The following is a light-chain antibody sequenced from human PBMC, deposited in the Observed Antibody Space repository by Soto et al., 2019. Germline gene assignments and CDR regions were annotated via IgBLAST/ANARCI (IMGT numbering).Light chain of an antibody. CDR3: QQSYSTPNT. J-gene: IGKJ1*01. Sequence: DIQMTQSPSSLSASVGDRVTITCRASQSISSYLNWYQQKPGKAPKLLIYAASSLQSGVSSRFSGSGSGTDFTLTISSLQPEDFATYYCQQSYSTPNTFGQGTKVEIK. CDR1: QSISSY. CDR2: AAS. V-gene: IGKV1-39*01.